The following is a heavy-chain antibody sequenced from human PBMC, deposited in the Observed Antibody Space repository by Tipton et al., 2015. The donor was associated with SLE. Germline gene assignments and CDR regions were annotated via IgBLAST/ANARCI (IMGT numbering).Heavy chain of an antibody. Sequence: TLSLTCTVSGGFIGRSTYYWSWIRQFPGKGLEWIGYTHDSGSTYYNPSLQSRANISPGTSASQFSLLLTSVTAADTAVYYCERVAGDRYLGRVEFWGRGTLVSVSS. V-gene: IGHV4-31*03. CDR2: THDSGST. D-gene: IGHD2-21*02. J-gene: IGHJ2*01. CDR3: ERVAGDRYLGRVEF. CDR1: GGFIGRSTYY.